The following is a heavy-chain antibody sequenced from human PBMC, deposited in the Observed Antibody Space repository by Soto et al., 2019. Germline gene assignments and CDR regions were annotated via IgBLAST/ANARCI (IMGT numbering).Heavy chain of an antibody. D-gene: IGHD2-15*01. Sequence: ASVKVSCKASGGTFSSYAISWVRQAPGQGLEWMGGIIPIFGTANYAQKFQGRVTITADESTSTAYMELSSLRSEDTAVYYCARGIVVVVAAAIRYYYYGMDVWGQGTTVTVSS. J-gene: IGHJ6*02. CDR2: IIPIFGTA. CDR3: ARGIVVVVAAAIRYYYYGMDV. CDR1: GGTFSSYA. V-gene: IGHV1-69*13.